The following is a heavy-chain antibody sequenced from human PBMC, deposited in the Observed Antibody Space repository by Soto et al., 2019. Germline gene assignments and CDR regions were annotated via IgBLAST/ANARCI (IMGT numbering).Heavy chain of an antibody. Sequence: GGSLRLSCAASGFTFSSYGMHWVRQAPGKGLEWVAVISYDGSNKYYADSVKGRFTISRDNSKNTLYLQMNSLRAEDTAVYYCASDLQYSRLFYGMDVWGQGTTVTVSS. D-gene: IGHD6-13*01. CDR2: ISYDGSNK. V-gene: IGHV3-30*03. CDR1: GFTFSSYG. J-gene: IGHJ6*02. CDR3: ASDLQYSRLFYGMDV.